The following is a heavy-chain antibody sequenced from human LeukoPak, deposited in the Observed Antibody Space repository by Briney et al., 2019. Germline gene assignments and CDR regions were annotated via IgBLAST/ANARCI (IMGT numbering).Heavy chain of an antibody. V-gene: IGHV1-8*03. D-gene: IGHD5-24*01. Sequence: ASVKVSCKASGYTFTSYDINWVRQATGQGLEWMGWMNPNSGNTGYAQKFQGRVTITRNTSISTAYMELSSLRSEDTAVYYCARGPRWLQFGNAFDIWGQGTMVTVSS. CDR1: GYTFTSYD. CDR3: ARGPRWLQFGNAFDI. J-gene: IGHJ3*02. CDR2: MNPNSGNT.